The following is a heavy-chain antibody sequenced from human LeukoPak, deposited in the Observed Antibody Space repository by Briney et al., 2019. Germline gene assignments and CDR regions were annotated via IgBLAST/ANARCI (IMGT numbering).Heavy chain of an antibody. V-gene: IGHV3-21*01. Sequence: PGGSLRLSCAASGFTFSSYSMNWVRQAPGKGLEWVSSISRSSNYICYADSAKGRFTISRDNAKNSLYLQMNSLRVEDTAVYYCAREVTAAVDYWGQGTLVTVSS. D-gene: IGHD6-13*01. CDR1: GFTFSSYS. J-gene: IGHJ4*02. CDR2: ISRSSNYI. CDR3: AREVTAAVDY.